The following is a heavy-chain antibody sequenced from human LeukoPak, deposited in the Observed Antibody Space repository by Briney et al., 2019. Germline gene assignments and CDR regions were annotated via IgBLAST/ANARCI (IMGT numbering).Heavy chain of an antibody. J-gene: IGHJ4*02. CDR2: IYPGDSDT. Sequence: NAGGSLRLSCKGSGYSFTSYWIGWVRQMPGKGLEWMGIIYPGDSDTRYSPSFQGQVTISADKSISTAYLQWSSLKASDTAMYYCARIRVPATPDYWGQGTLVTVSS. V-gene: IGHV5-51*01. D-gene: IGHD2-15*01. CDR1: GYSFTSYW. CDR3: ARIRVPATPDY.